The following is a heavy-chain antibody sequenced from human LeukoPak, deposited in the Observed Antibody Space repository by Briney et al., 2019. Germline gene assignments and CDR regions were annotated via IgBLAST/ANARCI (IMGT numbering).Heavy chain of an antibody. Sequence: GGSLRLSCAASGFTFSSYWMSWVRQAPGKGLEWVSTFSGGGGGTYYADSVKGRFTISRDNSKNSLYLQMNSLRAEDTAVYYCARGGGDYYYFDYWGQGTLVTVSS. CDR3: ARGGGDYYYFDY. J-gene: IGHJ4*02. V-gene: IGHV3-23*01. CDR2: FSGGGGGT. D-gene: IGHD4-17*01. CDR1: GFTFSSYW.